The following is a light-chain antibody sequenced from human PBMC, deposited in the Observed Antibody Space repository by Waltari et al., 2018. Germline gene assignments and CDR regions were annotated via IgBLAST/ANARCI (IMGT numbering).Light chain of an antibody. J-gene: IGLJ3*02. V-gene: IGLV4-69*01. CDR1: SGHSSYA. Sequence: QLVLTQSPSASASLGASVKLTCTLSSGHSSYAIAWLQQHPEKGPRFLMKLESNGTYTKGDGIPDRFSGSSSGTGRYLTISSLQSEDEADYFCQKYNSAPWTFGQGT. CDR2: LESNGTY. CDR3: QKYNSAPWT.